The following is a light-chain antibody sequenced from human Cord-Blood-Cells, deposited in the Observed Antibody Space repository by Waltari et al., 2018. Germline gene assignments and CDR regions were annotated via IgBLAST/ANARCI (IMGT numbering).Light chain of an antibody. V-gene: IGKV1-5*03. CDR3: QQYKSYPLT. CDR1: QSISSW. CDR2: KAS. J-gene: IGKJ4*01. Sequence: DIQMTQSPSTLSASVGDRVTITCRASQSISSWLAWYQQKPGKAPKLLIYKASSLESGVPSSFSGSVSVTEFTLTFSSLQPDDFATYYCQQYKSYPLTFGGGTKVEIK.